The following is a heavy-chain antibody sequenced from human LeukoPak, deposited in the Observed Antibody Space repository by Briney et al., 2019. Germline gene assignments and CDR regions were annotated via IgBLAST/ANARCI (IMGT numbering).Heavy chain of an antibody. V-gene: IGHV4-59*08. J-gene: IGHJ4*02. CDR3: ARQADDSSSSLVYFVY. CDR1: GGSISSHY. Sequence: SETLSLTCAVSGGSISSHYWSWIRQPPGKGLEWIGFIYYSGTTKYNPSLKSRVTISADTSKNQFSLKLSSVTAADTAVYYCARQADDSSSSLVYFVYWGQGTLVTVSS. CDR2: IYYSGTT. D-gene: IGHD6-6*01.